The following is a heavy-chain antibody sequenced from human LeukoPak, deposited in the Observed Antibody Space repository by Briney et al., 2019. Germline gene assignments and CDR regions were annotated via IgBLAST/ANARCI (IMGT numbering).Heavy chain of an antibody. V-gene: IGHV3-23*01. CDR3: ARERYRSRLA. Sequence: PGGSLRLSCVVSEFTFSRYAMSWVRQTPGKGLEWVAAISFMGDSTYYADSGRGRFTISRDNSKNTLYLQMNSLRAEDAAVYYCARERYRSRLAWGQGTLVTVSS. D-gene: IGHD3-16*02. J-gene: IGHJ5*02. CDR1: EFTFSRYA. CDR2: ISFMGDST.